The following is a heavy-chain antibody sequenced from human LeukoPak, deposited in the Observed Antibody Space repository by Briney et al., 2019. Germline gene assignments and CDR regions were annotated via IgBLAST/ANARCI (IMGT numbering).Heavy chain of an antibody. J-gene: IGHJ4*02. V-gene: IGHV3-21*01. CDR2: ISSSSSYI. Sequence: PGGSLRLSCAASGFTFSSYAMSWVRQAPGKGLEWVSSISSSSSYIYYADSVKGRFTISRDNAKNSLYLQMNSLRAEDTAVYYCARMSSSYYFDYWGQGTLVTVSS. CDR1: GFTFSSYA. CDR3: ARMSSSYYFDY. D-gene: IGHD6-6*01.